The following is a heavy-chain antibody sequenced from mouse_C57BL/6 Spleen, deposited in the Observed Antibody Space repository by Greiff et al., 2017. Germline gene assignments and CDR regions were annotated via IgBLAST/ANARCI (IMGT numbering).Heavy chain of an antibody. CDR1: GFTFSSYA. D-gene: IGHD2-4*01. CDR2: ISDGGSYT. V-gene: IGHV5-4*01. Sequence: EVQGVESGGGLVKPGGSLKLTCAASGFTFSSYAMSWVRQTPEKRLEWVATISDGGSYTYYPDNVKGRFTISRDNAKNNLYLQMSHLKSEDTAMYYCAIDEKGSDDYDEGYYFDYWGQGTTLTVSS. J-gene: IGHJ2*01. CDR3: AIDEKGSDDYDEGYYFDY.